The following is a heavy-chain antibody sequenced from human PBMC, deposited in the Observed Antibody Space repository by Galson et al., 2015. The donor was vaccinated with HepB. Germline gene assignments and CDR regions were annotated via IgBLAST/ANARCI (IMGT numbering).Heavy chain of an antibody. Sequence: SLRLSCAASGFTFSSYWMIWVRQAPGKGLEWVANIKQDGSEKYYVDSVKGRFTISRDNAKNSLYLQMNSLRAEDTAVYYCATPGVPDSSGYYSVFWVYWGQGTLVTVSS. CDR2: IKQDGSEK. D-gene: IGHD3-22*01. CDR1: GFTFSSYW. CDR3: ATPGVPDSSGYYSVFWVY. V-gene: IGHV3-7*03. J-gene: IGHJ4*02.